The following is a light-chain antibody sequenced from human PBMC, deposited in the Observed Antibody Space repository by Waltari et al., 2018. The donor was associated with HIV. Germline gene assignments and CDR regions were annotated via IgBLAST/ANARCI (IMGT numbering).Light chain of an antibody. Sequence: EVVLTQSPSTLSVSAGERATLSCWGNQIVNTFLAWYQQKPVQPPRLFIYGASTRAADIPARCSGSGYGTEFTLAISSLQSEDSAGYYCQQYNNWPSTFGQGTRLE. V-gene: IGKV3-15*01. CDR2: GAS. CDR1: QIVNTF. J-gene: IGKJ5*01. CDR3: QQYNNWPST.